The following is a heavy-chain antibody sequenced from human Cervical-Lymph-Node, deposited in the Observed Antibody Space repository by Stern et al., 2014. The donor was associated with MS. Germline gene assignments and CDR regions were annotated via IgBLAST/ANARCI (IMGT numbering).Heavy chain of an antibody. CDR1: GYTFTSYA. Sequence: QDQLVQSGAEVKKPGASVKVSCKASGYTFTSYAMHWVRQAPGQRLEWMGWINAGNGNTKYSQKFQGRVTITRDTSASTAYMELSSLRSEDTAVYYCASPLSSGYDYELIFDYWGQGTLVTVSS. CDR3: ASPLSSGYDYELIFDY. J-gene: IGHJ4*02. CDR2: INAGNGNT. V-gene: IGHV1-3*01. D-gene: IGHD5-12*01.